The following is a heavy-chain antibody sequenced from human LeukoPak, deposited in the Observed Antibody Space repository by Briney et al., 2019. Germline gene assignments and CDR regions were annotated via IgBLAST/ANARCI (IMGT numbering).Heavy chain of an antibody. CDR3: ARDRIAVAGTLGY. Sequence: ASVKVSCKASGGTFSSYAISWVRQAPGQGLEWMGGIIPIFGTANYAQKFQGRVTITTDESTSTAYMELSSLRSEDTAVYYCARDRIAVAGTLGYWGQGTLVTVSS. CDR1: GGTFSSYA. CDR2: IIPIFGTA. J-gene: IGHJ4*02. V-gene: IGHV1-69*05. D-gene: IGHD6-19*01.